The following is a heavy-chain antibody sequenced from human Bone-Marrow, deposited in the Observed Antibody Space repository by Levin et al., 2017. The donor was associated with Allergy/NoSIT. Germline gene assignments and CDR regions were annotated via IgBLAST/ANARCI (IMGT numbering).Heavy chain of an antibody. V-gene: IGHV1-18*01. Sequence: GESLKISCKASGFTFTSYGIDWVRQAPGQGLEWMGWISTYSGHTDYALKLQGRVTITADTSTNTAYMELTNLKSDDTAVYFCARRDGFTGCLPLDYWGQGTLLTVSS. CDR3: ARRDGFTGCLPLDY. CDR2: ISTYSGHT. CDR1: GFTFTSYG. J-gene: IGHJ4*02. D-gene: IGHD1-14*01.